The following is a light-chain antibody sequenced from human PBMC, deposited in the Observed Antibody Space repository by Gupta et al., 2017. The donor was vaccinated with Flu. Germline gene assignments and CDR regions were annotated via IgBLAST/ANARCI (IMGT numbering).Light chain of an antibody. CDR3: SSYTSSNTLV. CDR1: STDVGDYKY. Sequence: SIALSWPGHSTDVGDYKYVSGYQHRPGTAPKIIIYGVTNRPSGVSDRFCGSKSSNTASRTISGLQADDEADYYCSSYTSSNTLVFGGGTKLTVL. J-gene: IGLJ3*02. CDR2: GVT. V-gene: IGLV2-14*01.